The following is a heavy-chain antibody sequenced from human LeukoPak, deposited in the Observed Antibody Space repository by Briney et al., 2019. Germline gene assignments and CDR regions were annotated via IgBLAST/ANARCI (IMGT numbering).Heavy chain of an antibody. J-gene: IGHJ4*02. CDR1: GGSISSGSYY. V-gene: IGHV4-61*02. Sequence: SSETLSLTCTVSGGSISSGSYYWSWIRQPAGKGLEWIGGIYTSGSTNYNPSLKSRVTISVDTSKNQFSLKLSSVTAADTAVYYCARDPDYWGQGTLVTVSS. CDR2: IYTSGST. CDR3: ARDPDY.